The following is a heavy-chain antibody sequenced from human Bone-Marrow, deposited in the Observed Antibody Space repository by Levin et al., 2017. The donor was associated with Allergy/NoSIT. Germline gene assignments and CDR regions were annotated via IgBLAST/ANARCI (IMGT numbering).Heavy chain of an antibody. CDR2: IYPGDSDT. J-gene: IGHJ6*02. Sequence: GGSLRLSCKCSGYSFTSYWSGWVRQMPGKGLEWMGIIYPGDSDTRYSPSLQGQVTSSAERSFSTTYLQWSSRKASDTAMYYCARGDFAVGPASDYYYGMDVWGQGTTVIVSS. CDR1: GYSFTSYW. CDR3: ARGDFAVGPASDYYYGMDV. V-gene: IGHV5-51*01. D-gene: IGHD2-2*01.